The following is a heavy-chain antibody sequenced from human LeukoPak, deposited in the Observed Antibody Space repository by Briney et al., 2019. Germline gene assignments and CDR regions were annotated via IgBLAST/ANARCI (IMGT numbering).Heavy chain of an antibody. CDR1: GFTFSSYG. Sequence: GGSLRLSCAASGFTFSSYGMSWVRQAPGKGLEWVSAISGSGGSTYYADSVKGRFTISRDNAKNTLYLQMNSLRAEDTAVYYCTRRGAASDAFDIWGQGTMVTVSS. V-gene: IGHV3-23*01. J-gene: IGHJ3*02. D-gene: IGHD3-16*01. CDR2: ISGSGGST. CDR3: TRRGAASDAFDI.